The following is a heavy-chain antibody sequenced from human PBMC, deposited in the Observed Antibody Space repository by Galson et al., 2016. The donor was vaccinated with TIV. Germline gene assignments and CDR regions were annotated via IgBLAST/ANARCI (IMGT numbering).Heavy chain of an antibody. D-gene: IGHD4-23*01. CDR3: AKRKNYGGDAFDL. J-gene: IGHJ3*01. CDR2: IVGTGGTT. V-gene: IGHV3-23*01. CDR1: GFTFSTYA. Sequence: SLRLSCAASGFTFSTYAMNWVRQAPGKGLEWVSGIVGTGGTTYYADSVKGRSTISRDNSKNTLYLQMNSLRAEDTAVYYCAKRKNYGGDAFDLWGKGTLVTVSS.